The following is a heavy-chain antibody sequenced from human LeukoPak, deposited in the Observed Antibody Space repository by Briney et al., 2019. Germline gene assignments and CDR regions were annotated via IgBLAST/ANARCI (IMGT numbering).Heavy chain of an antibody. CDR3: AKDPPSLRYFDWLPKNDY. CDR2: ISGSGGST. J-gene: IGHJ4*02. D-gene: IGHD3-9*01. Sequence: PGGSLRLSCAASGFTFSSYAMSWVRQAPGKGLEWVSAISGSGGSTYYADSVKGWFTISRDNSKNTLYLQMNSLRAEDTAVYYCAKDPPSLRYFDWLPKNDYWGQGTLVTVSS. V-gene: IGHV3-23*01. CDR1: GFTFSSYA.